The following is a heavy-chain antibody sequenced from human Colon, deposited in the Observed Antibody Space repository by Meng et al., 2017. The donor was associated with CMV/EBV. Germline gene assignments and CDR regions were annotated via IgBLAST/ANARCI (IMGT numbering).Heavy chain of an antibody. CDR2: ISGSGGGT. Sequence: GESLKISCAASGFTFSSYAISWVRQAPGKGLEWVSSISGSGGGTYYADSVKGRFTVSRDNSNNTLYLQMNSLRAEDTGVYYCARAPIWAYYGVDVWGQGTTVTVSS. CDR1: GFTFSSYA. V-gene: IGHV3-23*01. CDR3: ARAPIWAYYGVDV. J-gene: IGHJ6*02. D-gene: IGHD3-16*01.